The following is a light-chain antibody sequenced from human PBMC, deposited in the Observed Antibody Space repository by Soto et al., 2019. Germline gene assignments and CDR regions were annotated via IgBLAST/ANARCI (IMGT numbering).Light chain of an antibody. CDR1: SSDVGGYNY. CDR2: GVT. J-gene: IGLJ2*01. CDR3: ASYTSLTIVL. V-gene: IGLV2-14*01. Sequence: QSALTQPASVSGSPGQSITISCTGTSSDVGGYNYVSWYQQHPGKAPKLMIYGVTNRPSGVSTRFSGSKSGNTASLTISGLQDEDEADYYCASYTSLTIVLFGGGTKQTVL.